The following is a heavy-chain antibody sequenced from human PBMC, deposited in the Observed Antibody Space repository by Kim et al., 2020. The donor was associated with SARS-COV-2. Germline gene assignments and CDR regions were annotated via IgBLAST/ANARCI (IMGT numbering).Heavy chain of an antibody. CDR2: INHSGST. CDR3: ARGRSRYYGMDV. CDR1: GGSFSGYY. V-gene: IGHV4-34*01. J-gene: IGHJ6*02. Sequence: SETLSLTCAVYGGSFSGYYWSWIRQPPGKGLEWIGEINHSGSTNYNPSLKSRVTISVDTSKNQFSLKLSSVTAADTAVYYCARGRSRYYGMDVWGQGTTVTVSS.